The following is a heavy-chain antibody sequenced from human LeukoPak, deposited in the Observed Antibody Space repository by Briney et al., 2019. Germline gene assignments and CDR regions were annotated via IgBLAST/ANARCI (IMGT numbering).Heavy chain of an antibody. J-gene: IGHJ4*02. CDR2: VNAYNGNK. V-gene: IGHV1-18*01. Sequence: ASVKVSCKTSDYTFSSDGFTWVRQAPGKGLEWMGWVNAYNGNKNYAPKFQGRVTLTTDTSTTTAYMDLSSLRSDDTAIYYCANRGQQLYDYWGQGTLVSVSS. CDR1: DYTFSSDG. CDR3: ANRGQQLYDY. D-gene: IGHD2-8*01.